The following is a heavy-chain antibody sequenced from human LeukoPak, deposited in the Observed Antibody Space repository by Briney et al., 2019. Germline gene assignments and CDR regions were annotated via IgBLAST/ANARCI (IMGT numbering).Heavy chain of an antibody. Sequence: GGSLRLSCAASGFTFSSYWMSWVRQAPGKGLEWVANIKQDGSEKYYVDSVKGRFTISRDNAKKSLYLQMNSLRAEDTAVYYCAINGGTYRPHAFDIWGHGTAVIVSS. CDR1: GFTFSSYW. V-gene: IGHV3-7*01. D-gene: IGHD1-26*01. CDR2: IKQDGSEK. CDR3: AINGGTYRPHAFDI. J-gene: IGHJ3*02.